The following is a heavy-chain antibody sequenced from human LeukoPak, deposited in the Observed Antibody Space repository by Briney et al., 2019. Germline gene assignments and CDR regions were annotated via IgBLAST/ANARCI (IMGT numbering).Heavy chain of an antibody. D-gene: IGHD3-10*01. J-gene: IGHJ4*02. Sequence: GGSLRLSCAASGFTFSSYGMHWVRQAPGKGLEWVAFIRSDGNYKYYADSVKGRFTISRDNSKNTLYLQMNSLRAEDTAVYYCAKSGLWFGELLGGLDYWGQGTLVTVSS. CDR3: AKSGLWFGELLGGLDY. CDR2: IRSDGNYK. V-gene: IGHV3-30*02. CDR1: GFTFSSYG.